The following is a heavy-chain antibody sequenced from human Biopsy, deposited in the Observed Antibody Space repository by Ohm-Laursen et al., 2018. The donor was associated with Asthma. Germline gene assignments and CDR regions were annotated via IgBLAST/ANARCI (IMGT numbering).Heavy chain of an antibody. CDR2: ISGSGGST. Sequence: GSLRLSCTASGFTFSSYAMSWVRQAPGKGLEWVSAISGSGGSTYYADSVKGRFTISRDNSKNTLYLQMNSLRAEDTAVYYCAKDRDYDILTGPPGFDYWGQGTTVTVSS. CDR1: GFTFSSYA. V-gene: IGHV3-23*01. CDR3: AKDRDYDILTGPPGFDY. D-gene: IGHD3-9*01. J-gene: IGHJ4*02.